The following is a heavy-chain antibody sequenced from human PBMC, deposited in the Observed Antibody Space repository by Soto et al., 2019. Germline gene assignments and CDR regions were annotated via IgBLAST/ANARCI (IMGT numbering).Heavy chain of an antibody. J-gene: IGHJ4*02. CDR1: GGSISSGGYY. Sequence: PSETLSLTCTVSGGSISSGGYYWSWIRQHPGKGLEWIGYIYYSGSTYYNPSLKSRVTISVDTSKNQFSLKLSSVTAADKAVYYCARGGSSGYYDYWGQGTLVNVSS. CDR2: IYYSGST. V-gene: IGHV4-31*03. CDR3: ARGGSSGYYDY. D-gene: IGHD3-22*01.